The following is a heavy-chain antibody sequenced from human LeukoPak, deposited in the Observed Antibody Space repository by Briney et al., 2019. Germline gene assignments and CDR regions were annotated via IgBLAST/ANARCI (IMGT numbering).Heavy chain of an antibody. Sequence: SETLSLTCTVSGGSISNYCWSWLRQPPGKGLEWIGYIYYTGSTSYNPSLKSRVTISVDTSKNQFSLKLSSMSAADTAVYYCAKRGEYYDHWGQGTLVTVSS. CDR1: GGSISNYC. CDR2: IYYTGST. D-gene: IGHD3-10*01. J-gene: IGHJ4*02. CDR3: AKRGEYYDH. V-gene: IGHV4-59*01.